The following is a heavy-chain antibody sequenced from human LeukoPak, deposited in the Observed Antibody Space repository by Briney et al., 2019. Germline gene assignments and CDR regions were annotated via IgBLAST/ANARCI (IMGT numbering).Heavy chain of an antibody. D-gene: IGHD3-22*01. CDR3: AILVGDSSGYQGVYYFDY. J-gene: IGHJ4*02. V-gene: IGHV1-69*02. Sequence: SVKVSCKASGYSFTGYYMHWVRQAPGQGLEWMGRIIPILGIANYAQKFQGRVTITADKSTSTAYMELSSLRSEDTAVYYCAILVGDSSGYQGVYYFDYWGQGTLVTVSS. CDR2: IIPILGIA. CDR1: GYSFTGYY.